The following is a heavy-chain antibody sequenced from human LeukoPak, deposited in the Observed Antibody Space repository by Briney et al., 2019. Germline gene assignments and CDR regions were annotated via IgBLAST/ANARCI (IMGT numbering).Heavy chain of an antibody. D-gene: IGHD6-19*01. CDR3: ARGAAVAGTVDY. Sequence: PSETLSLTCTVSGYSISSGYYWGWIRQPPGKGLEWIGSIYHSGSTHYNPSLNSRVTMSVDTSKNQFSLKLSSVTAADTAVYYCARGAAVAGTVDYWGQGTLVTVSS. V-gene: IGHV4-38-2*02. J-gene: IGHJ4*02. CDR2: IYHSGST. CDR1: GYSISSGYY.